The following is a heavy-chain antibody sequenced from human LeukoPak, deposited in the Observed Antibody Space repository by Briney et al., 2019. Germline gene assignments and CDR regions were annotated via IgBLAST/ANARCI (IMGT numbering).Heavy chain of an antibody. CDR3: AREHYYGSGSYYGRSGWFDP. CDR1: GGSISSGDYY. CDR2: IYYSGST. D-gene: IGHD3-10*01. Sequence: PSETLSLTCTVSGGSISSGDYYRSWIRQPPGKGLEWIGYIYYSGSTYYNPSLKSRVTISVDTSKNQFSLKLSSVTAADTAVYYCAREHYYGSGSYYGRSGWFDPWGQGTLVTVSS. V-gene: IGHV4-30-4*01. J-gene: IGHJ5*02.